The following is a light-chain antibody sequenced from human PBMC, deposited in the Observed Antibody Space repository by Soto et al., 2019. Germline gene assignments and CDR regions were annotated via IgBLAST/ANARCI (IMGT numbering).Light chain of an antibody. CDR1: QSVSSSY. V-gene: IGKV3-20*01. Sequence: EIVLTQSPGTLSLSPGERATLSCRASQSVSSSYLAWYQQKPGQAPRLLIYGASSRATGIPDRFSGSGSGTDFTLRISRLEPEDFAVCYCQPYGRPPLFTCARGTGGGIK. CDR2: GAS. CDR3: QPYGRPPLFT. J-gene: IGKJ3*01.